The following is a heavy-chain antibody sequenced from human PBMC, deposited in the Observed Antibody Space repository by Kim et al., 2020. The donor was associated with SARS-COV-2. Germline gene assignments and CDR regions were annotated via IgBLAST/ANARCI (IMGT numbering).Heavy chain of an antibody. Sequence: GGSLRLSCAPSGFTFSSYEMNWVRQAPGKGLEWVSYIGDGSSTTYYADSVKGRFTISRDNAKNTLFLQMNSLRAEDTAVYYCARESVTGTDTFDIWGQGTLVTVSS. CDR3: ARESVTGTDTFDI. V-gene: IGHV3-48*03. D-gene: IGHD6-19*01. J-gene: IGHJ3*02. CDR2: IGDGSSTT. CDR1: GFTFSSYE.